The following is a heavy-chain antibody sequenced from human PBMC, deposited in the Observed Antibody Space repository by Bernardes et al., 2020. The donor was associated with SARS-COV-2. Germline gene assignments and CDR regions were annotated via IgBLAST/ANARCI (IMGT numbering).Heavy chain of an antibody. CDR3: ARRYCSSTSCYAFDI. CDR1: GFTFTSYA. D-gene: IGHD2-2*01. V-gene: IGHV3-23*01. Sequence: SLRLSCAASGFTFTSYAMNWVRQAPGKGLEWVSNISGGGSGKNYADSVKGRFTISRDNSKNALFLQMNSLRTEDTALYYCARRYCSSTSCYAFDIWGHGTMVTVSS. CDR2: ISGGGSGK. J-gene: IGHJ3*02.